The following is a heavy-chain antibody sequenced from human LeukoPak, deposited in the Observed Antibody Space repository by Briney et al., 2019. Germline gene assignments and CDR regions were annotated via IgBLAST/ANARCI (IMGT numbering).Heavy chain of an antibody. CDR1: GFTFSDYS. Sequence: GGSLRLSCAASGFTFSDYSMNWVRQAPGKGMEWVSSISSSSSYIFYADSVKGRFTISRDNAKNSLYLQMNSLRAEDTAIYYCARDRPSRRPGMVGEYWGQGTLVTVSS. CDR3: ARDRPSRRPGMVGEY. J-gene: IGHJ4*02. V-gene: IGHV3-21*01. D-gene: IGHD5-18*01. CDR2: ISSSSSYI.